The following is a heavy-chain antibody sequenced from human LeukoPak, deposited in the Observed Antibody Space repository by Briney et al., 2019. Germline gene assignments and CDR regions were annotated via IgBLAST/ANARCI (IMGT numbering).Heavy chain of an antibody. Sequence: GASVKVSCKASGYTFTCYGISWVRQAPGQGLEWMGWISAYNGNTNYAQKLQGRVTMTTDTSTSTAYMELRSLRSDDTAVYYCAREDGVVATGYFDYWGQGTLVTVSS. CDR1: GYTFTCYG. CDR2: ISAYNGNT. D-gene: IGHD2-15*01. V-gene: IGHV1-18*01. J-gene: IGHJ4*02. CDR3: AREDGVVATGYFDY.